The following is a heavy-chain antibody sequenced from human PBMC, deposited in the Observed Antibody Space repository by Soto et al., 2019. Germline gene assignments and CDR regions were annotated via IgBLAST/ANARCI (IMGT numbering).Heavy chain of an antibody. J-gene: IGHJ3*02. CDR1: GDSITSGNYY. V-gene: IGHV4-31*03. D-gene: IGHD3-9*01. CDR2: IHHSGNT. Sequence: QVQLQESGPGLVKPSQTLSLTCIVSGDSITSGNYYWSWIRQHPGKGLEWIGYIHHSGNTYYIPSLNSRLSLSMESSKNQFSLQLRSVTAADTALYYCARPNYDVFTGLSGFDIWGQGTMVTVSS. CDR3: ARPNYDVFTGLSGFDI.